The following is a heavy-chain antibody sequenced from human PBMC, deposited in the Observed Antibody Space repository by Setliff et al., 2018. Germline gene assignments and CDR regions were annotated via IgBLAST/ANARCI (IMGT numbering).Heavy chain of an antibody. V-gene: IGHV1-69*05. CDR3: TTDPSPTFGGVIGAAFDF. Sequence: SVKVSCKASGATFSSYGISWVRQAPGQGLEWMGGTIPMFGTTEYAQKFQGRLTIITDESTNTAFMQLSSLKTEDTAVYYCTTDPSPTFGGVIGAAFDFWGQGTMVTVSS. CDR2: TIPMFGTT. J-gene: IGHJ3*01. D-gene: IGHD3-16*01. CDR1: GATFSSYG.